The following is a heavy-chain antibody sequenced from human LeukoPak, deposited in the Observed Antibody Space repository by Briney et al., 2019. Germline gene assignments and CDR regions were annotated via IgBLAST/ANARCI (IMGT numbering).Heavy chain of an antibody. Sequence: GGSLRLSCAASGFSFTDYYMSWIRQAPGKGLEWVSTSTGGTTYYADSVRGRFTISRDNSKNTLYLQMNSLRAEDTAVYYCARYCTGNCYSGVDHWGQGTLVTVSS. CDR2: STGGTT. CDR3: ARYCTGNCYSGVDH. V-gene: IGHV3-53*01. CDR1: GFSFTDYY. J-gene: IGHJ4*02. D-gene: IGHD2-15*01.